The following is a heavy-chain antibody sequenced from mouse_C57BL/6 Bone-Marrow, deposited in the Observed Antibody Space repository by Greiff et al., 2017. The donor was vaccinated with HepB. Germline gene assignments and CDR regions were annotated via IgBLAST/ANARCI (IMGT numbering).Heavy chain of an antibody. V-gene: IGHV1-19*01. CDR3: ARSEGLRPFAY. Sequence: EVQLQQSGPVLVKPGASVKMSCKASGYTFTDYYMNWVKQSHGKSLEWIGVINPYNGGTSYNQKFKGKATLTVDKSSSTAYMELNSLTSEDSAVYYCARSEGLRPFAYWGQGTLVTVSA. CDR1: GYTFTDYY. CDR2: INPYNGGT. J-gene: IGHJ3*01. D-gene: IGHD2-4*01.